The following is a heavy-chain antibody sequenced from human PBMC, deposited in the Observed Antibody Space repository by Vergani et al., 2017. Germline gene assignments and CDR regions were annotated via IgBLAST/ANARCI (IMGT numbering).Heavy chain of an antibody. V-gene: IGHV3-30*18. CDR1: GFSFSSHA. CDR2: ISNDGSKK. CDR3: AKAGSVTSGSLQYNFYMDV. D-gene: IGHD3-10*01. Sequence: QVHLVESGGGVVQPGRSLRLSCAASGFSFSSHAIHWVRQAPGKGLEWVAVISNDGSKKYYADSVKGRFTISRDNSKNTLDLQMNSLRTQDTAVYYCAKAGSVTSGSLQYNFYMDVWGKGTTVTV. J-gene: IGHJ6*03.